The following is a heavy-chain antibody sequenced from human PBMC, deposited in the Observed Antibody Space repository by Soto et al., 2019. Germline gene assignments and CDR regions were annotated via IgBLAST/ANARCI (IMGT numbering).Heavy chain of an antibody. CDR1: GFTYRSYD. V-gene: IGHV3-13*01. Sequence: EVQLVESGGGLVQPGGSLRLSCAAFGFTYRSYDMHWVRHVPGKGLEWVSSLGGAGAREYAGSVRGRFTISRDNAKNSLYLQMDSLRVGDTAVYYCTRATFGVGMDLWGQGTPVTVSS. CDR2: LGGAGAR. J-gene: IGHJ6*02. D-gene: IGHD3-10*01. CDR3: TRATFGVGMDL.